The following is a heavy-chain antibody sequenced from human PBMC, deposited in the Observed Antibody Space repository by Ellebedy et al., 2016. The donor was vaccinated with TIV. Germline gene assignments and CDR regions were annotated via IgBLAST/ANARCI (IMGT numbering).Heavy chain of an antibody. CDR1: GFTFTTYS. J-gene: IGHJ3*02. CDR2: IGSRTSKL. D-gene: IGHD1-26*01. Sequence: PGGSLRLSCAASGFTFTTYSMNWVRQAPGKGREGVSYIGSRTSKLYYADSVKGRLTISRDNANNSLYLQMNSLRDEDTAVYYCARGGGERLRYDFDIWGHGTLGPVSS. V-gene: IGHV3-48*02. CDR3: ARGGGERLRYDFDI.